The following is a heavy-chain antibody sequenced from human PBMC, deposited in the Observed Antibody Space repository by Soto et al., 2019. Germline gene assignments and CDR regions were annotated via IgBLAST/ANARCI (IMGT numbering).Heavy chain of an antibody. CDR3: ARETGDGEFDY. D-gene: IGHD7-27*01. J-gene: IGHJ4*02. Sequence: GGSLRLSCAASGFTFSSYEMNWVRQAPGKGLEWVSYISSSSSTIYYADSVKGRFTISRDNAKNSLYLQMNSLRAEDTAVYYCARETGDGEFDYWGQGTQVTVSS. V-gene: IGHV3-48*03. CDR2: ISSSSSTI. CDR1: GFTFSSYE.